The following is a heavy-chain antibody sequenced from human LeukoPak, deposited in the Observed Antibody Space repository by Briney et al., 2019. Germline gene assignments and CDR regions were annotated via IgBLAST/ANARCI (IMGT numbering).Heavy chain of an antibody. Sequence: SETLSLTCTVSGGSISSGDYYWSWIRQPPGKGLEWIGYIYYSGSTYYNPSLKSRVTMSVDTSKNQFSLKLSSVTAADTAVYYCARGYCSGGSCYSEFYMDVWGKGTTVTVS. V-gene: IGHV4-30-4*01. CDR1: GGSISSGDYY. CDR2: IYYSGST. CDR3: ARGYCSGGSCYSEFYMDV. J-gene: IGHJ6*03. D-gene: IGHD2-15*01.